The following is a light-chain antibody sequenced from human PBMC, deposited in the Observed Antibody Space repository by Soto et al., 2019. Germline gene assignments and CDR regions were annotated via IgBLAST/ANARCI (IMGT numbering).Light chain of an antibody. CDR1: SSGVGGYNY. Sequence: QSALTQPASVSGSPGQSITISCTGTSSGVGGYNYVSWYQQHPGKAPKLMIYDVSNRPSGVSNRFSGSKSGNTASLTISGLQAEDEADYYCSSYTSSSTLSYVFGTGTRSPS. J-gene: IGLJ1*01. CDR2: DVS. V-gene: IGLV2-14*01. CDR3: SSYTSSSTLSYV.